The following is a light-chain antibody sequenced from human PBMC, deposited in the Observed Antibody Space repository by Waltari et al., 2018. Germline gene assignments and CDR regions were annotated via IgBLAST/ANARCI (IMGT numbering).Light chain of an antibody. V-gene: IGLV2-23*02. CDR3: CSYVQKDIWL. J-gene: IGLJ3*02. Sequence: QSALTQPASVAGAPGQSITISCSAVTGIGGNSDFVSWYQHHPGQVPQLFIYEVIKRPPDFFYCFPGLQSCHPAFLSISGLQAEDEADYYCCSYVQKDIWLFGRGTKVTVL. CDR2: EVI. CDR1: TGIGGNSDF.